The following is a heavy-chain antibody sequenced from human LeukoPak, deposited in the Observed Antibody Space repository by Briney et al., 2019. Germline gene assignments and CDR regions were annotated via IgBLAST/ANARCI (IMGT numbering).Heavy chain of an antibody. Sequence: GGSLRLSCAASGFTFSSYSMNWVRQAPGRGLEWVSFIRNDETEIHYADFAKGRFTISRDKSKNSLYLQMNSLRPDDTALYYCARDGGRYRFDYWGQGTMVTVSS. V-gene: IGHV3-30*02. CDR1: GFTFSSYS. D-gene: IGHD3-16*02. CDR3: ARDGGRYRFDY. J-gene: IGHJ4*02. CDR2: IRNDETEI.